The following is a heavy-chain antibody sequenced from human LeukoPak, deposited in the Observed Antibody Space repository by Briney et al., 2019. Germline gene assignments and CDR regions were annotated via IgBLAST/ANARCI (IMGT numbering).Heavy chain of an antibody. CDR3: ARGSGSYFLDY. CDR2: ISSSSSYI. Sequence: GGSLRLSCAASGFTFSSYSMNWVRQAPGKGLEWVSSISSSSSYIYYADSVKGRFTISKDNAKNSLYLQMNSLRAEDTAVYYCARGSGSYFLDYWGQGTLVTVSS. J-gene: IGHJ4*02. D-gene: IGHD1-26*01. V-gene: IGHV3-21*01. CDR1: GFTFSSYS.